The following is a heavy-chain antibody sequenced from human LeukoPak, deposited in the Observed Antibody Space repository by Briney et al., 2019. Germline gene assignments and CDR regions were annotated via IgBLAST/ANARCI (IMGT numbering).Heavy chain of an antibody. J-gene: IGHJ4*02. V-gene: IGHV3-7*01. CDR3: ARALYYDFWSGYYFDY. D-gene: IGHD3-3*01. CDR2: IKKDGSEK. Sequence: PGGSLRLSCAASGFTFSNFWMSSVRQAPGKGLEWVPNIKKDGSEKYYVDSVKGRFTISRDNAKNSLYLQMNSLRAEDTAVYYCARALYYDFWSGYYFDYWGQGTLVTVSS. CDR1: GFTFSNFW.